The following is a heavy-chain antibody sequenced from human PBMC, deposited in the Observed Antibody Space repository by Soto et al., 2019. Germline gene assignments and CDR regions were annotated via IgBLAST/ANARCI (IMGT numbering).Heavy chain of an antibody. D-gene: IGHD2-2*01. CDR2: IYHSGST. V-gene: IGHV4-4*02. CDR1: GGSISSSNW. J-gene: IGHJ5*02. Sequence: QVQLQESGPGLVKPSGTLSLTCAVSGGSISSSNWWSWVRQPPGKGLEWIGEIYHSGSTNYNPSLKIRVTISVDKSKNQFSLKLSSVTAADTAVYYCAGEGDRICTSCPLGWFDPWGQGTLVTVSS. CDR3: AGEGDRICTSCPLGWFDP.